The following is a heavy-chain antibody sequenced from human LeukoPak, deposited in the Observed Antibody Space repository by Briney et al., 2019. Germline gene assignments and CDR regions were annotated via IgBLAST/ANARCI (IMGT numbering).Heavy chain of an antibody. CDR3: AREGSVSGNALGY. D-gene: IGHD6-19*01. CDR2: INPNSGGT. CDR1: KYTFSDYY. V-gene: IGHV1-2*06. Sequence: ASVKVSCKASKYTFSDYYMHWVRQAPGQGLEWMGRINPNSGGTNYAQKFQGRITMTRDTSISTAYVELSRLSSDDTAVYFCAREGSVSGNALGYWGQGTLVTVSS. J-gene: IGHJ4*02.